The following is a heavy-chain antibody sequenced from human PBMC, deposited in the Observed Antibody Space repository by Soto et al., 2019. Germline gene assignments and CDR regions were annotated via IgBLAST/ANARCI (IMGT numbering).Heavy chain of an antibody. J-gene: IGHJ6*02. CDR2: IIPIFGTA. CDR1: GGTFSSYA. V-gene: IGHV1-69*13. Sequence: GASVKVSCKASGGTFSSYAISWVRQAPGQGLEWMGGIIPIFGTANYAQKFQGRVTITADESTSTAYMELSSLRSEDTAVYYCARVAKPKVYYYYGMDVWGQGTTVTVSS. CDR3: ARVAKPKVYYYYGMDV.